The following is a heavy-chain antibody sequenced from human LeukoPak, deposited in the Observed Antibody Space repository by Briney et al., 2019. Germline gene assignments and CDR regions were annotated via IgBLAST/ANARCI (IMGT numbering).Heavy chain of an antibody. Sequence: SQTLSLTCTVSGGSISSGGYYWSWIRQPPGKGLEWIGYIYHSGSTYYNPSLKSRVTISVDRSKNQFSLKLSSVTAADTAVYYCARDYGRYFDWLPYDYWGQGTLVTVSS. CDR3: ARDYGRYFDWLPYDY. CDR1: GGSISSGGYY. CDR2: IYHSGST. D-gene: IGHD3-9*01. V-gene: IGHV4-30-2*01. J-gene: IGHJ4*02.